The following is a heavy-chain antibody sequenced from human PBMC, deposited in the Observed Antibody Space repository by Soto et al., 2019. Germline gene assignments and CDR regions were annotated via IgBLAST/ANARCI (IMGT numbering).Heavy chain of an antibody. V-gene: IGHV1-69*06. Sequence: QVQLVQSGAEVKTPGSSVKVSCKASGGTFNSYSIDWVRQAPGQGVEWLGGIIPMSGSPNYAQRFQGRVTFSADKSTNTVYMEVNSLTHEDTAVYYCTRRGRQSANWFDPWCQGTLVTVSS. CDR1: GGTFNSYS. J-gene: IGHJ5*02. CDR3: TRRGRQSANWFDP. CDR2: IIPMSGSP.